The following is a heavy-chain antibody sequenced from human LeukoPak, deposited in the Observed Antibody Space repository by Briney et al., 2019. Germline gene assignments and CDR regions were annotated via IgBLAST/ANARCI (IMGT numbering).Heavy chain of an antibody. CDR3: ARDLRDGSGYSPFDY. V-gene: IGHV3-48*03. J-gene: IGHJ4*02. CDR1: GSTFSTYA. Sequence: GGSLRLSCAASGSTFSTYAMNWVRQAPGKGLEWVSYISSSGSTIYYADSVKGRFTISRDNAKNSLYLQMNSLRAEDTAVYYCARDLRDGSGYSPFDYWGQGTLVTVSS. D-gene: IGHD3-22*01. CDR2: ISSSGSTI.